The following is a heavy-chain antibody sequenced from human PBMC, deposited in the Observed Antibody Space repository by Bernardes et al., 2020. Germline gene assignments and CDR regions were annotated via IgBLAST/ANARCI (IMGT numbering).Heavy chain of an antibody. J-gene: IGHJ4*02. CDR2: MNPNSGNT. Sequence: SVKVSCKASVYTFPSYYIYLVRQATAPGLEWMGWMNPNSGNTGYAQKFQGRVTMTRNTAISTAYMELSSLRYEETAVYYCARAFGYCRQGSLVTVS. V-gene: IGHV1-8*01. CDR3: ARAFGY. CDR1: VYTFPSYY.